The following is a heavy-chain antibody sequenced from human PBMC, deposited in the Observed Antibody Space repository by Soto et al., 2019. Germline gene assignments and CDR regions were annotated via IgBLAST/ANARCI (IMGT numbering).Heavy chain of an antibody. Sequence: ESLCASCSVSGASISCDYWCGSRQPPGKGLEWIGHISYSGTANYNPSLQSRVTMSLDTSKNHFSLRLSYVTAADTAVYYCARDLAGSAKATQRYNWFDAWGQGTPVTVYS. CDR1: GASISCDY. CDR3: ARDLAGSAKATQRYNWFDA. V-gene: IGHV4-59*01. J-gene: IGHJ5*02. CDR2: ISYSGTA. D-gene: IGHD3-9*01.